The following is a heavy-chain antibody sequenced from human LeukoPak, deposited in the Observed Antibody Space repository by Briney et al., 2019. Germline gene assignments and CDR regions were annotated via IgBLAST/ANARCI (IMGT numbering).Heavy chain of an antibody. D-gene: IGHD3-22*01. CDR3: ARSGYYYDSSGYGRDAFDI. V-gene: IGHV4-59*08. J-gene: IGHJ3*02. Sequence: PSETLSLTCTVSGGSISSYYWSWIRQPPGKGLEWIGYIYYSGSTNYNPSLKSRVTISVDTSKNQFSLKLSSVTAAGTAVYYCARSGYYYDSSGYGRDAFDIWGQGTMVTVSS. CDR1: GGSISSYY. CDR2: IYYSGST.